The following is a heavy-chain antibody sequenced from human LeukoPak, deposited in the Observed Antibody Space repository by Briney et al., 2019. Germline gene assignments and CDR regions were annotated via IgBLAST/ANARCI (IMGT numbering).Heavy chain of an antibody. CDR3: ARDCDYYDSSGYFPLDY. Sequence: ASVKVSCKASGYTFTGYYMHWVRQAPGQGLEWMGWINPNSGGTNYAQKFQGRVTMTRDTSISTAYMELSRLRSDDTAVYYCARDCDYYDSSGYFPLDYWGQGTLVTVSS. J-gene: IGHJ4*02. V-gene: IGHV1-2*02. CDR1: GYTFTGYY. D-gene: IGHD3-22*01. CDR2: INPNSGGT.